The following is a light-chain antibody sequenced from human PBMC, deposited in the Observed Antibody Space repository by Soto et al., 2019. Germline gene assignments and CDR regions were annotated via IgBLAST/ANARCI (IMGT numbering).Light chain of an antibody. Sequence: QSVLTQPPSVSGAPGQRVTISCTGSSSNIGAGYDEHWYQQLPGTAPKVLIYGNSNRPSGVPDRFSGSKSGTSASLAITGLQAEDEADYYCQSYDSSLSGAKFGGGTKLTVL. CDR3: QSYDSSLSGAK. CDR1: SSNIGAGYD. V-gene: IGLV1-40*01. CDR2: GNS. J-gene: IGLJ2*01.